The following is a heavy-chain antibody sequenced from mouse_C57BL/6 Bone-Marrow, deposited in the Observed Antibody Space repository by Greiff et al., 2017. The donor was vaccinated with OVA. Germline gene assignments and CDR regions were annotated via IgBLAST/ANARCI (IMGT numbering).Heavy chain of an antibody. D-gene: IGHD1-1*01. Sequence: QVTLKVSGPGILQSSQTLSLTCSFSGFSLSTSGMGVSWIRQPSGKGLEWLAHIYWDDDKRYNPSLKSRLTISKDTSRNQVFLKITSVDTADTATYNGARSATTVPSYWYFDVWGTGTTVTVSS. V-gene: IGHV8-12*01. CDR2: IYWDDDK. CDR3: ARSATTVPSYWYFDV. J-gene: IGHJ1*03. CDR1: GFSLSTSGMG.